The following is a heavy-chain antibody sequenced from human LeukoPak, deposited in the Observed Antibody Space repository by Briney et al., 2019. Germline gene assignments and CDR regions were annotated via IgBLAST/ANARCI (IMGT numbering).Heavy chain of an antibody. V-gene: IGHV3-23*01. D-gene: IGHD5-18*01. Sequence: GGSLRLSCAASGFTFSTYAMGWVRQAPGKGLEWVSGISAIGGRTYYADPVKGRFTISRDNSRNTLYLEVNSLRTDDTAVYFCARGPGLAMGKGYFDYRGQGTLVTVSS. CDR1: GFTFSTYA. CDR3: ARGPGLAMGKGYFDY. CDR2: ISAIGGRT. J-gene: IGHJ4*02.